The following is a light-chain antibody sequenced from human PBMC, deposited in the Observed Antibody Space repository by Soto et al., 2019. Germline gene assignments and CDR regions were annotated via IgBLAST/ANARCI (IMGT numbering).Light chain of an antibody. Sequence: GVTQPAAMSVSPGQSITISCTGTGSNVGVYNYVSCYQQHPGKALILMIYEVTNRPSGVFHLFSGSNSGNTASLTISGLQAEDEADYYCCTYAGSRIYVFGTGTKGTVL. CDR3: CTYAGSRIYV. V-gene: IGLV2-14*01. CDR2: EVT. CDR1: GSNVGVYNY. J-gene: IGLJ1*01.